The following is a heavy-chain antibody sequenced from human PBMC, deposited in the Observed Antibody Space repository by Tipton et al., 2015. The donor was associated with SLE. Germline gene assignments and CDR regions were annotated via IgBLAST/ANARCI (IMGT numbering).Heavy chain of an antibody. CDR2: IYYSGST. J-gene: IGHJ4*02. CDR1: GFIFGDYA. Sequence: LRLSCAASGFIFGDYAMHWVRQAPGKGLEWIGYIYYSGSTNYNPSLKSRVTISVDTTKNQFSLKLSAVTAADTAVYYCARGWRYIIYWGQGTLVTVSS. CDR3: ARGWRYIIY. V-gene: IGHV4-59*01. D-gene: IGHD5-24*01.